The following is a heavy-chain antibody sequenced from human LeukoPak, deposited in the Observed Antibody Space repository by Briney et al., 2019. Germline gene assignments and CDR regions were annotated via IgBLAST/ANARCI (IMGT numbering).Heavy chain of an antibody. Sequence: QAGGSLRLSCEASEFTFSSYSMNWVRQAPGKGLEWVSYISSSSSTIYYAESVKGRFTISRDNAKNSLYLQMNSLGVEDTAVYYCARSRGNSGSYPLDYWGQGTLVTVSS. CDR1: EFTFSSYS. CDR3: ARSRGNSGSYPLDY. D-gene: IGHD1-26*01. J-gene: IGHJ4*02. CDR2: ISSSSSTI. V-gene: IGHV3-48*01.